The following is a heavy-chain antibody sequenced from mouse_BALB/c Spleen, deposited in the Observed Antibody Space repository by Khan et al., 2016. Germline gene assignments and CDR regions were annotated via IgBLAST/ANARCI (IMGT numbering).Heavy chain of an antibody. CDR2: ISSGGST. D-gene: IGHD1-1*01. CDR3: ARGFNGTLYYFDY. J-gene: IGHJ2*01. Sequence: EVELVESGGGLVKPGGSLKLSCAASGFTFSSYAMSWVRQTPEKRLEWVASISSGGSTYYPDSVKGRFTIFRDNTRNILYLQMSSLRSEDTAMYYCARGFNGTLYYFDYWGQGTTLTVSS. CDR1: GFTFSSYA. V-gene: IGHV5-6-5*01.